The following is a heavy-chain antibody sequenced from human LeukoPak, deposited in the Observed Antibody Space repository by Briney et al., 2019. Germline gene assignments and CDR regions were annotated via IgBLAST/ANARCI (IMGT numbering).Heavy chain of an antibody. V-gene: IGHV3-33*06. Sequence: GGSLRLSCAASGFTFSGYGMHWVRQAPGKGLEWVAVIWYDGSNKYYADSVKGRFTISRDNSKNTLYLQMNSLRAEDTAVYYCAKDLTELDSGLDYWGQGTLVTVSS. J-gene: IGHJ4*02. CDR1: GFTFSGYG. CDR3: AKDLTELDSGLDY. CDR2: IWYDGSNK. D-gene: IGHD6-13*01.